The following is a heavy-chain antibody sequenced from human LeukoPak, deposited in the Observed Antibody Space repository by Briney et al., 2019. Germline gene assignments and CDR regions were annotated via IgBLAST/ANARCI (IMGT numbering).Heavy chain of an antibody. CDR3: ARHQYGSGSYYSPFGY. CDR2: INHSGST. V-gene: IGHV4-34*01. J-gene: IGHJ4*02. CDR1: GGSFSGYY. D-gene: IGHD3-10*01. Sequence: NPSETLSLTCAVYGGSFSGYYWSWIRQPPGKGLEWIGEINHSGSTNYNPSLKSRVTISVDTSKNQFSLNLSSVTAADTAVYYCARHQYGSGSYYSPFGYWGQGTLVTVSS.